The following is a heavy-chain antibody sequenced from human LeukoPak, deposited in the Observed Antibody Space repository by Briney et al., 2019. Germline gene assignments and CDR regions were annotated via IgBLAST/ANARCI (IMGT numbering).Heavy chain of an antibody. CDR3: ARDPGSSSFDY. CDR1: GLTGSSFW. J-gene: IGHJ4*02. CDR2: IEQDGSVR. V-gene: IGHV3-7*01. Sequence: PGGSLRLACVASGLTGSSFWMSWVRQAAGAGVEFVANIEQDGSVRKYVASVKGRFIISRDNAKNSLYLQMDSLRAEDTAVYFCARDPGSSSFDYWGLGTPVTVSS. D-gene: IGHD6-13*01.